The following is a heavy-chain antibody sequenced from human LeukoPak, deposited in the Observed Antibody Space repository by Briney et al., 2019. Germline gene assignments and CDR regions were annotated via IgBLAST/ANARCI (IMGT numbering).Heavy chain of an antibody. CDR2: ISSSGSTI. Sequence: GGSLRLSCAASGFTFSSYEMNWFRQAPGKGLEWVSYISSSGSTIYYADSVKGRFTISRDNAKNSLYLQMNSLRAEDTAVYYCARSYYDSSGLVWGQGTLVTVSS. V-gene: IGHV3-48*03. D-gene: IGHD3-22*01. CDR1: GFTFSSYE. J-gene: IGHJ4*02. CDR3: ARSYYDSSGLV.